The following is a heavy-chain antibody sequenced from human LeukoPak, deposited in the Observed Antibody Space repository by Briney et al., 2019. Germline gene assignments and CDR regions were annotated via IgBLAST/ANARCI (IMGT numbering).Heavy chain of an antibody. CDR1: GGSISSGDYY. J-gene: IGHJ5*02. V-gene: IGHV4-30-4*01. CDR3: AREALRPSRWFDP. D-gene: IGHD4-17*01. CDR2: IYYSGST. Sequence: NPSETLSLTCTVSGGSISSGDYYWSWIRQPPGKGLEWIGYIYYSGSTYYNPSLKGRVTISVDTSNNQFSLKLSSVTAADTAVYYCAREALRPSRWFDPWGQGTLVTVSS.